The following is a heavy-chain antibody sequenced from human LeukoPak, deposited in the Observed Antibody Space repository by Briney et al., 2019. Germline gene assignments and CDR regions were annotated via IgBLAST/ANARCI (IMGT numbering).Heavy chain of an antibody. CDR1: GGSISSGGYY. CDR3: ARDLGYSYDRYYFDY. V-gene: IGHV4-31*03. D-gene: IGHD5-18*01. Sequence: SETLSLTCTVSGGSISSGGYYWSWIRQHPGKGLEWIGYIYYSGSTYYNPSLKSRVTISVDTSKNQFSLKLSSVTAADTAVYYCARDLGYSYDRYYFDYWGQGTLVTVSS. J-gene: IGHJ4*02. CDR2: IYYSGST.